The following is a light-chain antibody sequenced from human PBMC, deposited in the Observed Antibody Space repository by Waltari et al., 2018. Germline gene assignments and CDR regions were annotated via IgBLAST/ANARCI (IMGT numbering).Light chain of an antibody. CDR1: STYVGVSNY. CDR2: EVS. J-gene: IGLJ2*01. V-gene: IGLV2-8*01. CDR3: ASFAGSNTL. Sequence: QSALTQPPSASGSPGQSVTISCTGTSTYVGVSNYVPWYQQHPGKAPKLLIYEVSERPAGVPDRFSGSKSGYTASLTVSGLQAEDEADYFCASFAGSNTLFGGGTKLTVL.